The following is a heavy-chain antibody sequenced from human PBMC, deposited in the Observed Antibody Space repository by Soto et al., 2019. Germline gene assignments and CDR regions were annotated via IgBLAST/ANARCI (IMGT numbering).Heavy chain of an antibody. CDR3: ARSFVTFGGVIAGPRGGYFDY. D-gene: IGHD3-16*02. CDR2: IIPILGTT. J-gene: IGHJ4*02. V-gene: IGHV1-69*14. Sequence: QVQLVQSGAEVKKPGSSVKVSCKASGGTFRSYAVSWVRQAPGQGLEWMGGIIPILGTTNYAQNFQGRVTVSADKTTITAYMELSSVRYEDTAVYYCARSFVTFGGVIAGPRGGYFDYWGQGTLVTVSS. CDR1: GGTFRSYA.